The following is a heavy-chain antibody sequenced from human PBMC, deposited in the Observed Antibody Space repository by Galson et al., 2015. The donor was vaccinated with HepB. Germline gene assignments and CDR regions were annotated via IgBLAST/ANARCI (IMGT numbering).Heavy chain of an antibody. V-gene: IGHV3-53*04. CDR2: IYSGGST. J-gene: IGHJ3*02. CDR3: ARVRRLILPDAFDI. CDR1: GFTVSSNY. Sequence: SLRLSCAASGFTVSSNYMSWVRQAPGKGLEWVSVIYSGGSTYYADSVKGRFTISRHNSKNTLYLQMNSLRAEDTAVYYCARVRRLILPDAFDIWGQGTMVTVSS. D-gene: IGHD6-19*01.